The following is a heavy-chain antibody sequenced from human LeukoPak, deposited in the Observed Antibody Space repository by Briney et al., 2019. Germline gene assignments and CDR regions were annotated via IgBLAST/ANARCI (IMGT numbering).Heavy chain of an antibody. V-gene: IGHV5-51*01. J-gene: IGHJ3*02. CDR3: ARRYGSGSYYGNHDAFDI. Sequence: GESLKISCKGSGYSFTSYWIGWVRQMPGKGLEWMGIIYPGDSDTRYSPSFRGQVTISADKSISTAYLQWSSLKASDTAMYYCARRYGSGSYYGNHDAFDIWGQGTMVTVSS. CDR2: IYPGDSDT. D-gene: IGHD3-10*01. CDR1: GYSFTSYW.